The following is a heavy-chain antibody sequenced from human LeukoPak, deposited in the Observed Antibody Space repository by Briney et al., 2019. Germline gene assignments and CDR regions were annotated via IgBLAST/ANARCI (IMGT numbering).Heavy chain of an antibody. V-gene: IGHV3-11*01. J-gene: IGHJ4*02. D-gene: IGHD3-16*02. CDR3: ARDRYGLFDH. CDR1: GFTLSEYY. CDR2: INSRSTDI. Sequence: GGSLRLSCAASGFTLSEYYMSWIRQVPGKGPEWVSSINSRSTDIQYIDSVKGRFTISRDNAKNSLYLQMNGLRVDDTAIYYCARDRYGLFDHWGQGSLITVSS.